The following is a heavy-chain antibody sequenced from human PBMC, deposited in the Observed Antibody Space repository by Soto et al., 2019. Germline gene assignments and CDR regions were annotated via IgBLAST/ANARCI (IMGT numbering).Heavy chain of an antibody. J-gene: IGHJ4*02. D-gene: IGHD6-19*01. CDR2: VSNDGSYK. CDR3: AKVLLTYTSGWYHPHFDY. CDR1: GFTFSSYV. Sequence: QVQLVESGGGVIQPGRSLRLSCAASGFTFSSYVMHWVRQAPGKGLEWVAVVSNDGSYKDYADSVKGRFTISRDTSKNTLYLQMNSLRAEDTAVYYCAKVLLTYTSGWYHPHFDYWGQGTLVTVSS. V-gene: IGHV3-30*18.